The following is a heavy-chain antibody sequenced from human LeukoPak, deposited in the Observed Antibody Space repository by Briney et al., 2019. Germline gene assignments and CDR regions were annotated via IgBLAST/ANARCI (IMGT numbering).Heavy chain of an antibody. V-gene: IGHV1-69*04. CDR2: IIPILGIA. J-gene: IGHJ3*02. D-gene: IGHD6-6*01. CDR1: GGTFSSYA. Sequence: GASVKVPCKASGGTFSSYAISWVRQAPGQGLEWMGRIIPILGIANYAQKFQGRVTITADKSTSTAYMELSNLRSEDTAVYYCARSSSSDAFDIWGQGTMVTVSS. CDR3: ARSSSSDAFDI.